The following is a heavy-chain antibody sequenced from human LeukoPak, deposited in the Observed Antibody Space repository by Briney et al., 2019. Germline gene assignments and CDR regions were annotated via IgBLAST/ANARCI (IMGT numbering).Heavy chain of an antibody. J-gene: IGHJ4*02. Sequence: GGSLRLSCVASGFTFSNSWMSWVRQAPGKGLEWVANIKQDGGEKYYVGSVKGRFTISRDNAKNSVYLQMNSLKTEDTAVYYCTTDGAYYYDSSGYYRSLAFDYWGQGTLVTVSS. D-gene: IGHD3-22*01. CDR1: GFTFSNSW. CDR3: TTDGAYYYDSSGYYRSLAFDY. V-gene: IGHV3-7*03. CDR2: IKQDGGEK.